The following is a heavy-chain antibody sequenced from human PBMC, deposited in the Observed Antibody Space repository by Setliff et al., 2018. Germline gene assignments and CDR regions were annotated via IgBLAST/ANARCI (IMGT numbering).Heavy chain of an antibody. CDR1: GYTFTGYA. D-gene: IGHD3-16*01. J-gene: IGHJ6*03. CDR2: INTNTGNP. Sequence: VKVSCKASGYTFTGYAINWVRQAPGQGLEYLGWINTNTGNPTYVQGFTGRFVFSLDTSVSTAYLQISSLKAGDTAVYYCAKGVYEYSYGYRGHYYYYMDVWGKGATVTVSS. V-gene: IGHV7-4-1*02. CDR3: AKGVYEYSYGYRGHYYYYMDV.